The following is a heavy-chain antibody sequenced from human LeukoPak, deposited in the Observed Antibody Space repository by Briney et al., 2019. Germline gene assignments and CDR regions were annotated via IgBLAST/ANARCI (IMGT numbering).Heavy chain of an antibody. V-gene: IGHV6-1*01. D-gene: IGHD3-16*01. Sequence: SQTLSLTCAISGDSVSSSSGAWNWVRQSPSRGLEWLAGTYYRSKWYNDYAVSAKSRITITRDTSKNQFSLQLNSVTPEDTAIYYCARDPGGGGFDPWGQGTLVTVSS. CDR3: ARDPGGGGFDP. CDR1: GDSVSSSSGA. J-gene: IGHJ5*02. CDR2: TYYRSKWYN.